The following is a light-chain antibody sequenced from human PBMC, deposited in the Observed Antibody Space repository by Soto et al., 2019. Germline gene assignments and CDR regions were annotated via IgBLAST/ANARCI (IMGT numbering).Light chain of an antibody. CDR3: QQYNSWPRT. CDR2: VAS. V-gene: IGKV3-15*01. J-gene: IGKJ1*01. CDR1: QGVNTN. Sequence: EIVMTQSPATLSVSPGERVTLSCRASQGVNTNLAWYQQKPGQAPQLLIYVASTRATGVPARFNGSGSGTEFTLTITSLQSEDFATYSCQQYNSWPRTFGHGTKV.